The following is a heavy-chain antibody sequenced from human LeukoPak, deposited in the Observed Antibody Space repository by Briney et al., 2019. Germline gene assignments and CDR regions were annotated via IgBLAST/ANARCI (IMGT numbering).Heavy chain of an antibody. D-gene: IGHD6-19*01. CDR2: IYSGGNT. CDR1: GGSISNYF. V-gene: IGHV4-59*01. J-gene: IGHJ4*02. Sequence: PSETLSLTCSVSGGSISNYFWSWIRQPPGKGLEWIGYIYSGGNTKYNPSLKSRVTIPVDTSKNQFSLKLSSVTAADTAVYYCARSHSSDWSDFDYWGQGTLVTVSS. CDR3: ARSHSSDWSDFDY.